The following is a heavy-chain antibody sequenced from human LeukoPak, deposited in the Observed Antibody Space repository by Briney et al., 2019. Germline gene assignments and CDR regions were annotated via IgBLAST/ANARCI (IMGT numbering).Heavy chain of an antibody. CDR2: INPNSGGT. CDR3: ARGIAVAGPGVYYFDY. Sequence: ASVKVSCKASGYTFTGYYMHWVRQAPGQGLEWMGWINPNSGGTNYAQKFQGWVTMTRDTSTSTAYMELSRLRSDDTAVYYCARGIAVAGPGVYYFDYWGQGTLVTVSS. CDR1: GYTFTGYY. J-gene: IGHJ4*02. D-gene: IGHD6-19*01. V-gene: IGHV1-2*04.